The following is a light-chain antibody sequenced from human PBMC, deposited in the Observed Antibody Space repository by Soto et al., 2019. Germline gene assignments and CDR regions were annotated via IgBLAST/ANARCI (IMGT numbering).Light chain of an antibody. V-gene: IGKV3-15*01. CDR3: QQYNSYSP. CDR2: GAS. CDR1: QSVSSN. Sequence: EIVMTQSPATLSVSPGERATLSCRASQSVSSNLAWYQQKPGQAPRLLIYGASTRATGIPARFSGSGSGTEFTLTISSLQPDDFATYYCQQYNSYSPFGQGTRLEI. J-gene: IGKJ5*01.